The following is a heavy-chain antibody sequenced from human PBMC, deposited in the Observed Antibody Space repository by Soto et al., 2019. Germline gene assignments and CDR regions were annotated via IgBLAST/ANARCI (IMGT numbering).Heavy chain of an antibody. J-gene: IGHJ4*02. V-gene: IGHV1-3*01. Sequence: GTSVKVSCKASGYTYTSYARHWVRQAPGQRLEWMGWINAGNGNTKYSQKFQGRVTITRDTSASTAYMELSSLRSEDTAVYYCARARGGGIAARLVPYYFDYWGQGTLVTVSS. CDR2: INAGNGNT. CDR1: GYTYTSYA. D-gene: IGHD6-6*01. CDR3: ARARGGGIAARLVPYYFDY.